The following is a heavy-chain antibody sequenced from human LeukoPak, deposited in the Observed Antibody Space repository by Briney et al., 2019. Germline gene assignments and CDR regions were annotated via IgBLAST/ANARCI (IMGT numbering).Heavy chain of an antibody. CDR2: IRYDSKNT. D-gene: IGHD4-11*01. V-gene: IGHV3-30*02. CDR1: QFTFSDYG. J-gene: IGHJ4*02. Sequence: GGSLRLSCAASQFTFSDYGMHWVRQAPGKGLEWVAFIRYDSKNTYYADSVKGRFTISRDNSKNTLFLQMNRLRPEDTAVYYCARGVSISGDYSPFDYWGQGTLVTVSS. CDR3: ARGVSISGDYSPFDY.